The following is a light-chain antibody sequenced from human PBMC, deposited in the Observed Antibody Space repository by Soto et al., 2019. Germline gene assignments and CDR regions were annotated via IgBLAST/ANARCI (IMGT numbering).Light chain of an antibody. CDR1: SSDVGGYNY. CDR2: DVG. V-gene: IGLV2-14*03. CDR3: CSYTSSTIYV. Sequence: QSALTQPASVSGSPGQSITISCTGTSSDVGGYNYVSWYQQHPGKAPKLIIYDVGNRPSGVSNRFSGSKSGNTASLTISGLQAEDEADYYCCSYTSSTIYVFGTGTQLTVL. J-gene: IGLJ1*01.